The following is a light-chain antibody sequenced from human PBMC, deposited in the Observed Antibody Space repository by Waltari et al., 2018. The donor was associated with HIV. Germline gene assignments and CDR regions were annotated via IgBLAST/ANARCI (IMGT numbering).Light chain of an antibody. CDR2: ATS. V-gene: IGKV1-9*01. CDR1: QNIYSY. Sequence: DIQFSHSPSFLSASVGYRVTITCRASQNIYSYLAWYQQKPGRAPQVLIYATSTLQSGVPSRFSGSGSGTEFALTITNLQPDDFATYYCQQVNGYPLTFGGGTKVEIK. J-gene: IGKJ4*01. CDR3: QQVNGYPLT.